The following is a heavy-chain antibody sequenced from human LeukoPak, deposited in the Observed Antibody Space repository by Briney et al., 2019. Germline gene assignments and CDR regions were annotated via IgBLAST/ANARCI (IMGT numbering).Heavy chain of an antibody. J-gene: IGHJ4*02. CDR3: ARLGYCSTTSCSGGDY. D-gene: IGHD2-2*01. Sequence: GESLKISCKTSGYSFASYWIGWVRQMPGKGLERMGIIFPDDSDTRYSPPFEGQVTISVDKSFSTTYLQWASLKASDTAMYYCARLGYCSTTSCSGGDYWGQGTLVTVSS. CDR1: GYSFASYW. CDR2: IFPDDSDT. V-gene: IGHV5-51*01.